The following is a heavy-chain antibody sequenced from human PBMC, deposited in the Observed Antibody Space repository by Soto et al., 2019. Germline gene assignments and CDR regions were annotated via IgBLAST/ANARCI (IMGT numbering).Heavy chain of an antibody. CDR1: GFSFNRFV. CDR3: ARDRDDSGDAGY. Sequence: GGSLRLSCVASGFSFNRFVMHWVRQAPGKGLEWVADLWSDGSNTYYSDSVRGRFTISRDNSKNTLYLQMNSLTAEDTAVYRCARDRDDSGDAGYWGQGTLVTVSS. D-gene: IGHD2-21*02. V-gene: IGHV3-33*01. CDR2: LWSDGSNT. J-gene: IGHJ4*02.